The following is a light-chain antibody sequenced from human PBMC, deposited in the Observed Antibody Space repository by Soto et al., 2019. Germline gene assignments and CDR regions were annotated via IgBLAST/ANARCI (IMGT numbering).Light chain of an antibody. CDR1: QDINNF. J-gene: IGKJ4*01. Sequence: DIQMTQSPSSLSASVGGRVTITCRASQDINNFLAWFQQKPGKAPTPLIYSASSLQDGVPSRFSGSGSGTHFTLTISSLQPEDFATYFCLQYDRFPATFGGGTRVDIE. V-gene: IGKV1-16*01. CDR2: SAS. CDR3: LQYDRFPAT.